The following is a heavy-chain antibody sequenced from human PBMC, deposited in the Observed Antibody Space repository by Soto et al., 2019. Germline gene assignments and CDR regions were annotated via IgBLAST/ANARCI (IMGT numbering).Heavy chain of an antibody. CDR1: GFDFINYD. CDR3: ARGIRDGHLWSHFDF. D-gene: IGHD2-8*01. CDR2: IWFDGTNI. V-gene: IGHV3-33*01. Sequence: QEQLVESGGGVVPPGGSLRLSCEASGFDFINYDMHRVRQAPGKGLEWVALIWFDGTNIHYADSVKGRFTISRDNSKNTLFLQLTSLRPEDTALYYCARGIRDGHLWSHFDFWGPGTLVTVSS. J-gene: IGHJ4*02.